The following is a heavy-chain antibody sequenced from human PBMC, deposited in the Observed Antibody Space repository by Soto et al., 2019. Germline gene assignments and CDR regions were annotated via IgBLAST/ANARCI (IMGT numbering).Heavy chain of an antibody. CDR1: GGSIRSSSYY. CDR2: IFYSRST. J-gene: IGHJ4*02. D-gene: IGHD6-13*01. Sequence: PSETLSLTCTVSGGSIRSSSYYWGWIRQPPGKGLEWIGSIFYSRSTYYNPSLKSRLTISVDTSKNQFSLKLSSVTAADTAVYYCARLDLYSSSWDRLDYWGQGTQVTVSS. V-gene: IGHV4-39*01. CDR3: ARLDLYSSSWDRLDY.